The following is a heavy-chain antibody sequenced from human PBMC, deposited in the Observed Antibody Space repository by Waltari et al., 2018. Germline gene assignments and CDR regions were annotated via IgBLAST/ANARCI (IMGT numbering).Heavy chain of an antibody. J-gene: IGHJ4*02. Sequence: QVQLVQSGAEVQKPGASVTVSCTASGYTFTGYYMHWGRQAPGQGLEGMGWINPNSGDTNYSQKFQGRVTMTRHTSISTAYLELSRLRSDDTAVYYCARYQSQRDCDYWGQGTLVTVSS. CDR3: ARYQSQRDCDY. V-gene: IGHV1-2*02. CDR1: GYTFTGYY. D-gene: IGHD2-2*01. CDR2: INPNSGDT.